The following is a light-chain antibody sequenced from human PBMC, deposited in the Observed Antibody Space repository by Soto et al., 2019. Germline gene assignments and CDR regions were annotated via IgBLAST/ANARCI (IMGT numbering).Light chain of an antibody. Sequence: DIVMTQSPDSLAVSLGETAAINCKSSESVFYSSNNRNYLAWYQQRPGQPPKLLINWASARESGVPARFTGSGSGTDFTLTIAGLQAADVATYYCQHFSSTPQTFGQGTKVEI. V-gene: IGKV4-1*01. CDR1: ESVFYSSNNRNY. CDR3: QHFSSTPQT. J-gene: IGKJ1*01. CDR2: WAS.